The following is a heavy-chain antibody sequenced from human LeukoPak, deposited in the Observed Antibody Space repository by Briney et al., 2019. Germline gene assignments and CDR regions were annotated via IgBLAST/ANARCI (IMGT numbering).Heavy chain of an antibody. V-gene: IGHV4-30-4*01. CDR3: ARGLADGSGYYFDY. Sequence: SETLSLTCTVSGGSISSGDYYWSWIRQPPGKGLEWIGYIYYSGSTYYNPSLKSRVTISVDTSKNQFSLKLSSVTAADTAVYYCARGLADGSGYYFDYWGQGTLVTVSS. CDR1: GGSISSGDYY. D-gene: IGHD3-22*01. J-gene: IGHJ4*02. CDR2: IYYSGST.